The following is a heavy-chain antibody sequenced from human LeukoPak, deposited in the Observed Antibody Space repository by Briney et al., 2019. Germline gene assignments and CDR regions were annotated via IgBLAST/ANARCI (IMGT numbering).Heavy chain of an antibody. V-gene: IGHV3-53*01. Sequence: PGGSLRLSCAASEFTVSSNYMSWVRQAPGKGLEWVSVIYSGGNTYYADSVKGRFTISRDNSKNTLYLQINSLRAEDTAVYYCATVRRGQLRSNYYYYYMDVWGKGTTVTVSS. CDR2: IYSGGNT. D-gene: IGHD2-2*01. CDR3: ATVRRGQLRSNYYYYYMDV. CDR1: EFTVSSNY. J-gene: IGHJ6*03.